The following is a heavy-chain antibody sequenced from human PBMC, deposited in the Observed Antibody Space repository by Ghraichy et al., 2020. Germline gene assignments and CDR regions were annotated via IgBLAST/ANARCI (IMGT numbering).Heavy chain of an antibody. CDR1: EFTFSSYA. V-gene: IGHV3-30*04. CDR3: ARDLIRDYGDYFPGYNVGY. J-gene: IGHJ4*01. D-gene: IGHD4-17*01. Sequence: GGSLRLSCAASEFTFSSYAMYWVRQAPGKGLEWVAVISYDGSNKYYADSVKGRFTISRDNSKNTLYLQMNSLRPEDTAIYYCARDLIRDYGDYFPGYNVGYWGHGTLVTVSS. CDR2: ISYDGSNK.